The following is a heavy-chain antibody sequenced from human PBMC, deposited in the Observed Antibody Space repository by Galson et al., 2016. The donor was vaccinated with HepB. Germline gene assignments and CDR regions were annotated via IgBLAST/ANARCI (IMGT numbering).Heavy chain of an antibody. CDR2: IRLSGYS. CDR1: GGSISSDYW. V-gene: IGHV4-4*02. CDR3: ARGYMWFWNLDL. Sequence: ETLSLTCAVSGGSISSDYWWTWIRQTPGTGLEWIAEIRLSGYSSYNPSLPSRVTLSLDKSNTHVSLNLTSVTAADTAVYYCARGYMWFWNLDLWGRGALVTVSA. J-gene: IGHJ2*01. D-gene: IGHD2-21*01.